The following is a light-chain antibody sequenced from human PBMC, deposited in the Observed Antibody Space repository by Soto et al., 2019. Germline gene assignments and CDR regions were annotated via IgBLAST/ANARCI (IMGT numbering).Light chain of an antibody. CDR1: QSVSSD. CDR3: QQYNTWHPKMA. CDR2: GAS. J-gene: IGKJ1*01. Sequence: VVTQSPAPLSVFPGDTATLSCRASQSVSSDLAWSQQRPDQAPRLLIYGASTRATGIPARFRGSGSGTEFRLTISSLQSEDFATYYCQQYNTWHPKMAFGRGTKVESK. V-gene: IGKV3-15*01.